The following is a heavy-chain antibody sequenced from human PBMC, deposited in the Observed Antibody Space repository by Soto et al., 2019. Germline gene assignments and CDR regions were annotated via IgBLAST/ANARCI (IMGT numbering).Heavy chain of an antibody. CDR2: INPSGGST. CDR1: GYTFTSYY. V-gene: IGHV1-46*01. Sequence: ASVKVSCKASGYTFTSYYMHWVRQAPGQGLEWMGIINPSGGSTGYAQKFQGRVTMTRDTSTSTVYMELSSLRSEDTAVYYCARGTPLHYYDSSGYLYGMDVWGQGTTVTVSS. D-gene: IGHD3-22*01. J-gene: IGHJ6*02. CDR3: ARGTPLHYYDSSGYLYGMDV.